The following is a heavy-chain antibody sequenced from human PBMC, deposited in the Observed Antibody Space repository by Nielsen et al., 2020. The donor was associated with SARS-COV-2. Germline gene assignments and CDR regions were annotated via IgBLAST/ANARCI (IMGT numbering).Heavy chain of an antibody. Sequence: GGSLRLSCAASGFTFSSYSMNWVRQAPGKGLEWVSSISSSSSYIYYADSVKGRFTISRDNAKNSLYLQMNSLRAEDTAVYYCAKDLSSSSPGGDYWGQGTLVTVSS. D-gene: IGHD6-13*01. V-gene: IGHV3-21*01. CDR2: ISSSSSYI. J-gene: IGHJ4*02. CDR1: GFTFSSYS. CDR3: AKDLSSSSPGGDY.